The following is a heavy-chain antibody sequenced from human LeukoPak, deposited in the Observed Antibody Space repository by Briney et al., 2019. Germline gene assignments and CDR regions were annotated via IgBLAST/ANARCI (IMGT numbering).Heavy chain of an antibody. CDR3: GKGSRAARVTLFDY. CDR1: GFTFSSYG. D-gene: IGHD6-6*01. V-gene: IGHV3-33*06. CDR2: IWYVGSNK. Sequence: GGSLRPSCAASGFTFSSYGMHWVRQAPGKGLGWVAVIWYVGSNKYYADSVKGRFTISRDNSKNTLSLQMNSLRAEDTAVYYCGKGSRAARVTLFDYWGQGTLVTVSS. J-gene: IGHJ4*02.